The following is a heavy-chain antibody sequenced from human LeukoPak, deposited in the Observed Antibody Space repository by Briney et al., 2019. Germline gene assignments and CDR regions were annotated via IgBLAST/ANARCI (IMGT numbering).Heavy chain of an antibody. CDR2: IYTSGST. Sequence: SETLSLTCTVSGGSISSYYWSWIRQPAGKGLEWIGRIYTSGSTNYNPSLKSRVTMSVDTSKNQFSLKLSSVTAADTAVYYCARERGYDFWSGYYNWFDPWGQGTLVTVSS. J-gene: IGHJ5*02. CDR3: ARERGYDFWSGYYNWFDP. V-gene: IGHV4-4*07. CDR1: GGSISSYY. D-gene: IGHD3-3*01.